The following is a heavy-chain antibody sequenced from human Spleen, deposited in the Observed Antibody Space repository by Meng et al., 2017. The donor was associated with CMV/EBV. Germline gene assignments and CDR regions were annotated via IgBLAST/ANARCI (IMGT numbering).Heavy chain of an antibody. CDR3: ALQPYYYDSSGYSDY. CDR2: IYWDDDK. D-gene: IGHD3-22*01. J-gene: IGHJ4*02. V-gene: IGHV2-5*02. Sequence: SGFSLSTSGVGVGWIRQHTGKALEWLALIYWDDDKRYSPSLKSRLTITKDTSKNQVVLTMTNMDPVDTATYYCALQPYYYDSSGYSDYWGQGTLVTVSS. CDR1: GFSLSTSGVG.